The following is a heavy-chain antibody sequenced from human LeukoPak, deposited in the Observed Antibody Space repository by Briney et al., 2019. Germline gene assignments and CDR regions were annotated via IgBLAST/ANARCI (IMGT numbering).Heavy chain of an antibody. D-gene: IGHD5-18*01. CDR3: AKDMYSYGRLSY. V-gene: IGHV3-30*18. Sequence: GGSLRLSCAASGFTFSNFGMHWVRQAPGKGLEWVAVISFDGNDKFYGDSVKGRFTISRDNSKDTLDLQMNSLRAEDTAVYYCAKDMYSYGRLSYWGQGTLVTVSS. J-gene: IGHJ4*02. CDR1: GFTFSNFG. CDR2: ISFDGNDK.